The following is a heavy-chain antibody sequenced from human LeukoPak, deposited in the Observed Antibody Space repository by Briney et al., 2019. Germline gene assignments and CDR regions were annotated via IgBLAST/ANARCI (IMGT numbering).Heavy chain of an antibody. Sequence: PSETLSLTCTVSGGSMSSYYWSWIRQPPGKGLEWIGYIYCSGSTNYNPSLKSRVTISVDTSKNQFSLKLSSVTAADTAVYYCARRGYYFEFFQHWGQGTLVIVSS. CDR2: IYCSGST. CDR3: ARRGYYFEFFQH. D-gene: IGHD3-22*01. J-gene: IGHJ1*01. V-gene: IGHV4-59*01. CDR1: GGSMSSYY.